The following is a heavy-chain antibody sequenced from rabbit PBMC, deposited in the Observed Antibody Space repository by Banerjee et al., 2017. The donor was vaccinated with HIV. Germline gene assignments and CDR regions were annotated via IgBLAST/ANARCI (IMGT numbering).Heavy chain of an antibody. CDR2: IYTDSGGTT. V-gene: IGHV1S45*01. CDR1: GFTLNSYW. Sequence: QEQLEESGGDLVEPEGSLTLTCTASGFTLNSYWMYWVRQAPGKGLEWIARIYTDSGGTTQYASWAKGRFSISKTSSTTVTLQMTSLTAADTVTYFCAREGYAAYGYINLWGPGTLVTVS. CDR3: AREGYAAYGYINL. D-gene: IGHD6-1*01. J-gene: IGHJ4*01.